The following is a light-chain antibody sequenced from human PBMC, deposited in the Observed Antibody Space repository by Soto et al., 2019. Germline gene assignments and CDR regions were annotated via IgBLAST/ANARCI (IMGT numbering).Light chain of an antibody. J-gene: IGKJ5*01. CDR1: QSISSY. CDR2: AAS. CDR3: QQYYSSPPT. V-gene: IGKV1-39*01. Sequence: DIHMTQSPSSLSASVGNRFTITCRASQSISSYLNWYQQIPGQAPKLLIYAASSLQGGVPSRFSGSGSGTDFTLTISSLQPEDFATYYCQQYYSSPPTFGQGTRLEI.